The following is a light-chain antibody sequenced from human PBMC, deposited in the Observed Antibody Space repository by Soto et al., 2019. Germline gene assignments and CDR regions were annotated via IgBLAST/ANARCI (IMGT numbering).Light chain of an antibody. CDR3: QKYDSAPHT. CDR1: QGINNY. CDR2: SAS. V-gene: IGKV1-27*01. Sequence: DIQMTQSPSSLSASLGDSVTITCRASQGINNYLAWYQQKPGKVPVLLIYSASTLKPGIPSRFSGSGAGTDFTLTISRLQPEDFATYYCQKYDSAPHTFGQGTKVDIK. J-gene: IGKJ1*01.